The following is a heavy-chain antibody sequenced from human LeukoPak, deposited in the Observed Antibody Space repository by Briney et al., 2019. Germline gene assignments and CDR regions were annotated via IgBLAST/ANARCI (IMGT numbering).Heavy chain of an antibody. D-gene: IGHD5/OR15-5a*01. V-gene: IGHV3-21*04. CDR1: GFTFNTHG. CDR2: ISSSGSTI. Sequence: GGSLRLSCVASGFTFNTHGMHWVRQAPGKGLEWVSAISSSGSTIYYADSVKGRFTISRDNAKNTLYLQMNSLRAEDTAVYYCAKESERWSTAGWFDPWGQGTLVTVSS. J-gene: IGHJ5*02. CDR3: AKESERWSTAGWFDP.